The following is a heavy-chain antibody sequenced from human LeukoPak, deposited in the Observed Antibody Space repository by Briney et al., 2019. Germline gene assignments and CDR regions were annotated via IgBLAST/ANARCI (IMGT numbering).Heavy chain of an antibody. J-gene: IGHJ4*02. Sequence: ASVKVSCKASGYTFISYDINWVRQATGQGLEWMGWMSPNSGNTGYAQKFQGRITMTRSTSISTAYMELSDLESEDTAVYYCARTPPDYGINYWGQGTLVTVSS. CDR3: ARTPPDYGINY. CDR1: GYTFISYD. CDR2: MSPNSGNT. V-gene: IGHV1-8*01. D-gene: IGHD4-17*01.